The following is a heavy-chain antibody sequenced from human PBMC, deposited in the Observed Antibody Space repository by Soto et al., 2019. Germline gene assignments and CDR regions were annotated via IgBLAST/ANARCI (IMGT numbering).Heavy chain of an antibody. J-gene: IGHJ6*02. CDR1: GGSISSSNYY. CDR2: IYYGGSP. CDR3: ARLPFYCSGTSCYGFYYYAVDV. V-gene: IGHV4-39*01. D-gene: IGHD2-2*01. Sequence: SETLSLTCTVSGGSISSSNYYWVWIRQPPGKGLEWLGKIYYGGSPYNNPSLKSRLTISVDTSRNQFSLNLGSVTAADTAVYYCARLPFYCSGTSCYGFYYYAVDVWGQGTTVTVSS.